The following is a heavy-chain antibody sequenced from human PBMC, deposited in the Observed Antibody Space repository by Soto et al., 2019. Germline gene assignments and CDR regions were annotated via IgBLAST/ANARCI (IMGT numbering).Heavy chain of an antibody. V-gene: IGHV1-69*06. CDR3: ARRDTSGFLRYFDN. D-gene: IGHD3-3*01. Sequence: QMQLVQSGAEVKKPGSSVKVSCKASGGTLSSFINYPINWVRQAPGQGLEWMGGIVPNVGTVNYAQKFQGRFTITADKSTGTAYMELSSLRSEDTALYYCARRDTSGFLRYFDNWGQGTLVTVSS. J-gene: IGHJ4*02. CDR1: GGTLSSFINYP. CDR2: IVPNVGTV.